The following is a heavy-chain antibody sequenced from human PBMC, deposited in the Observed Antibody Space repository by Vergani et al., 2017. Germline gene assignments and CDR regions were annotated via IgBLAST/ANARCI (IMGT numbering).Heavy chain of an antibody. V-gene: IGHV3-30-3*02. D-gene: IGHD4-23*01. CDR3: AKCQGYGGKRSSDY. CDR2: ISYDGSNK. J-gene: IGHJ4*02. CDR1: GFTFSSYA. Sequence: QVQLVESGGGVVQPGRSLRLSCAASGFTFSSYAMHWVRQAPGKGLEWVAVISYDGSNKYYADSVKGRFTISRDNSKNTLYLQMNSLRAEDTAVYYCAKCQGYGGKRSSDYWGQGTLVTVSS.